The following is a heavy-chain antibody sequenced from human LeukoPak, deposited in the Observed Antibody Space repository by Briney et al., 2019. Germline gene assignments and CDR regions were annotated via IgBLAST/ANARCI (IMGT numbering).Heavy chain of an antibody. V-gene: IGHV4-34*01. J-gene: IGHJ6*03. CDR2: INHSGTT. Sequence: SETLSLTCAVYGGSFSGYYWSWIRQPPGKGLEWIGEINHSGTTNYNPSLKSRVTISVDTSKNQFSLKLSSVTAADTAVYYCARHKRGYYYYMDVWGKGTTVTISS. CDR1: GGSFSGYY. CDR3: ARHKRGYYYYMDV.